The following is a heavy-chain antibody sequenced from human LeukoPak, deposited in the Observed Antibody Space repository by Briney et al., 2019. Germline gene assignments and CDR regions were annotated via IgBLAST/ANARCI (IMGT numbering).Heavy chain of an antibody. CDR1: GGSFSGYY. Sequence: SESLSLTCAVDGGSFSGYYWSWIRQPPGKGLEWIGEINHSGSTNYNPSLKGRVTISVDTSKEQFSLKLSSVTAADTAVYYCAREPLRITIFGVAPRNYMDVWGKGTTVTVSS. CDR2: INHSGST. J-gene: IGHJ6*03. V-gene: IGHV4-34*01. D-gene: IGHD3-3*01. CDR3: AREPLRITIFGVAPRNYMDV.